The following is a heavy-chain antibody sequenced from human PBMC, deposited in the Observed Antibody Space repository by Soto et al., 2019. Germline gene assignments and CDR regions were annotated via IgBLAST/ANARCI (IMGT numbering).Heavy chain of an antibody. Sequence: PSETLSLTCTVSGASISGFYGSWIQKSAGKGLEWIGRIYATGTTDYNPSLKSRVMMSVDTSKKQFSLKLRSVTAADTAVYYCVRDGTKTLRDWFDPWGQGISVTVSS. CDR2: IYATGTT. CDR3: VRDGTKTLRDWFDP. V-gene: IGHV4-4*07. J-gene: IGHJ5*02. CDR1: GASISGFY. D-gene: IGHD1-1*01.